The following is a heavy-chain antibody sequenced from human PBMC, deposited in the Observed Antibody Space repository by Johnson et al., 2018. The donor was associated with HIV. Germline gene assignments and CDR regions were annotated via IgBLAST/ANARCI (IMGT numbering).Heavy chain of an antibody. CDR2: ISYDGSNK. Sequence: VQLVESGGGVVQPGGSLRLSCAASGFTFSSYGMHWVRQAPGKGLEWVAVISYDGSNKYYADSVKGRFTISRDNSKNTLYLKMNSLRAEDTAVYYCARGSIAARDAFDIWGQGTMVTVSS. J-gene: IGHJ3*02. CDR3: ARGSIAARDAFDI. D-gene: IGHD6-6*01. V-gene: IGHV3-33*05. CDR1: GFTFSSYG.